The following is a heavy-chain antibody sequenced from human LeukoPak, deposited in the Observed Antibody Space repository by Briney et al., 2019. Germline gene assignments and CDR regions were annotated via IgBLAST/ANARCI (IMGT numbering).Heavy chain of an antibody. Sequence: PGGSLRLSCAASGFTFSSYGMSWVRQAPGKGLEWVSAISGSGGSTYYADSVKGRFTISRDNSKNTLYLQMNSLRAEDTAVYYCAKGSVAAHYFFNYWGQGTLVTVSS. J-gene: IGHJ4*02. D-gene: IGHD2-15*01. CDR1: GFTFSSYG. CDR2: ISGSGGST. V-gene: IGHV3-23*01. CDR3: AKGSVAAHYFFNY.